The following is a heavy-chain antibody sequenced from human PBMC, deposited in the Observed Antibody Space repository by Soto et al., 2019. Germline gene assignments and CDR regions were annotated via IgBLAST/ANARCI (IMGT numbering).Heavy chain of an antibody. J-gene: IGHJ4*02. D-gene: IGHD3-3*01. CDR1: GGSISSNNW. Sequence: QVQLQESGPGLVKSSGTLSLICAVSGGSISSNNWWSWVRQPPGKGLEWIGAIFHSGSTNSNPSLKSRVTISVDKSKNQFSLKLSSVTAADTAVYYCARALGDFWSGFYFGLDHWGQGTLVTVSS. CDR3: ARALGDFWSGFYFGLDH. V-gene: IGHV4-4*02. CDR2: IFHSGST.